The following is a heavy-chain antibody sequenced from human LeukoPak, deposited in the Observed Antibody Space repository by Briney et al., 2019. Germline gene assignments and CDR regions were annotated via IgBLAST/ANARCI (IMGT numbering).Heavy chain of an antibody. CDR3: ARMGPAAAGTTPNRFDP. CDR2: ISAYNGNT. CDR1: GYTFTSYG. J-gene: IGHJ5*02. D-gene: IGHD6-13*01. V-gene: IGHV1-18*01. Sequence: ASVKVSCKASGYTFTSYGISWVRQAPGQGLEWMGWISAYNGNTNYAQKLQGRVTMTTDTSTSTAYMELRSLRSDDTAVYYCARMGPAAAGTTPNRFDPWGQGTLVTVSS.